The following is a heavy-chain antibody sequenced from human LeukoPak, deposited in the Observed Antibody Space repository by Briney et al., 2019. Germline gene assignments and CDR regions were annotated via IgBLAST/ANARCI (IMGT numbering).Heavy chain of an antibody. CDR1: GGTFSSYA. V-gene: IGHV1-69*06. J-gene: IGHJ4*02. CDR3: HALYDSSGYLIDY. Sequence: ASVKVSCKASGGTFSSYAISWVRQAPGQGLEWMGGIIPIFGTANYAQKFQGRVTITADKSTSTAYMELSSLRSEDTAVYYCHALYDSSGYLIDYWGQGTLVTVSS. CDR2: IIPIFGTA. D-gene: IGHD3-22*01.